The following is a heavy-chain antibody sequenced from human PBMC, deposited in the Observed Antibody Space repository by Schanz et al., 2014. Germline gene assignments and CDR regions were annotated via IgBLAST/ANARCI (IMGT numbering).Heavy chain of an antibody. J-gene: IGHJ4*02. Sequence: QVQLQESGPGLVKPSETLSLTCTVSSASIRTYYWSWIRQPPGKGLEWIGYIYYSGSTTYNPSLKSRVTISVDTSKKQFSLNLSSVTAADTAVYYCARSTYDFWSAFDYWGQGILVAVSS. CDR2: IYYSGST. CDR3: ARSTYDFWSAFDY. CDR1: SASIRTYY. V-gene: IGHV4-59*01. D-gene: IGHD3-3*01.